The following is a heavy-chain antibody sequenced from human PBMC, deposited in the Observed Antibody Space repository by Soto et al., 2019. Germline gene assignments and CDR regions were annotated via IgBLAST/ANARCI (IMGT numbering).Heavy chain of an antibody. D-gene: IGHD4-17*01. CDR1: GYAFTSYD. V-gene: IGHV1-8*01. Sequence: GASVQVSCKASGYAFTSYDINWVRQATGQGLEWMGWMNPNSGNTGYAQKFQGRVTMTRNTSISTAYMELSSLRSEDTAVYYCARDLRFNYYYYGMDVWGQGTTVTVSS. CDR3: ARDLRFNYYYYGMDV. J-gene: IGHJ6*02. CDR2: MNPNSGNT.